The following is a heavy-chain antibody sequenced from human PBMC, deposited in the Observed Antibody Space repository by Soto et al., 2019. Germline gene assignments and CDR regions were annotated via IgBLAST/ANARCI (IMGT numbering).Heavy chain of an antibody. Sequence: GGSLRLSCAASGFTFSSYGMHWVRQAPGKGLEWVAVISYDGSNKYYADSVKGRFTISRENSKNTLYLQMNSLRAEDTAVYYCAKGYSSGWYPRRSYYYGMDVWGQGTTVTVSS. D-gene: IGHD6-19*01. J-gene: IGHJ6*02. CDR2: ISYDGSNK. CDR3: AKGYSSGWYPRRSYYYGMDV. V-gene: IGHV3-30*18. CDR1: GFTFSSYG.